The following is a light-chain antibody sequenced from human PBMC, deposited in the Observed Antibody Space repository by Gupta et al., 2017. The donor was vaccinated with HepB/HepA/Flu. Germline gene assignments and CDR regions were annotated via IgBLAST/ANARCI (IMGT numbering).Light chain of an antibody. CDR2: WAS. CDR3: QQYYDTPWT. V-gene: IGKV4-1*01. Sequence: DIVMTQSPDSLAVSLGERATINCKSSQSVLYSSDNKHNLGWYQQKPGQPPKLLIYWASTRESGVPDRSSGSGSGTDFTLTISSLQAEDVAVYYCQQYYDTPWTFGQGTKVEIK. CDR1: QSVLYSSDNKHN. J-gene: IGKJ1*01.